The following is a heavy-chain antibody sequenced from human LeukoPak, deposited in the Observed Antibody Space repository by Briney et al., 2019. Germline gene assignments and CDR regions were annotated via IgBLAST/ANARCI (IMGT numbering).Heavy chain of an antibody. J-gene: IGHJ4*02. D-gene: IGHD3-10*01. CDR2: INLSGGST. CDR1: GYTFTTYY. Sequence: APVKVSCKASGYTFTTYYMHWVRQAPGQGLEWMGTINLSGGSTSYAQRFQGRVTMTRDTSTSTVYMELSSLRSEDTAVYYCARELSGSGNFDYWGQGTLVTVSS. CDR3: ARELSGSGNFDY. V-gene: IGHV1-46*01.